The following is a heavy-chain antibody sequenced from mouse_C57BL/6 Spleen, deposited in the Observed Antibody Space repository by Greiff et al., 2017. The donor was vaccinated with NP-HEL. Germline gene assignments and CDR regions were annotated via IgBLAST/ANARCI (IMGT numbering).Heavy chain of an antibody. D-gene: IGHD2-2*01. CDR3: ARSSYGYDWYFDV. V-gene: IGHV5-16*01. CDR1: GFTFSDYY. Sequence: EVQLVESEGGLVQPGSSMKLSCTASGFTFSDYYMAWVRQVPEKGLEWVANINYDGSSTYYLDSLKSRFIISRDNAKNILYLQMSSLKSEDTATYYCARSSYGYDWYFDVWGTGTTVTVSS. CDR2: INYDGSST. J-gene: IGHJ1*03.